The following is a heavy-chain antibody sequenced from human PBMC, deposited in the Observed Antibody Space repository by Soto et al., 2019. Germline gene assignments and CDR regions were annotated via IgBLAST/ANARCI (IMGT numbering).Heavy chain of an antibody. J-gene: IGHJ4*02. CDR3: ATNSGYDPYYFAC. CDR1: GDTFSSNA. Sequence: QVQLVQSGAEVKKPGSSVKVSCKASGDTFSSNAISWVRQAPGQGLEWMGGIIPLFGTANYAQKFQGRVTITADDSTSTGSMEVRCLSSEDVAVYYCATNSGYDPYYFACWGQGTLVSVSS. CDR2: IIPLFGTA. V-gene: IGHV1-69*12. D-gene: IGHD5-12*01.